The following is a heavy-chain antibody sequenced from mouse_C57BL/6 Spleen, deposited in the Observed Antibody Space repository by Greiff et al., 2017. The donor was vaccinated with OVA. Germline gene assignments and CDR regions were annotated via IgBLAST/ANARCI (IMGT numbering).Heavy chain of an antibody. D-gene: IGHD1-1*01. CDR3: ARGSNYAMDY. J-gene: IGHJ4*01. CDR2: IDPEDGET. V-gene: IGHV14-2*01. Sequence: VPLPASGAALFPPFSSFHLSCTASGFNIKDYYMHWVKQRTEQGLEWIGRIDPEDGETKYDPKFQGKATITADTSSNTAYLQLSSLTSEDTAVYYCARGSNYAMDYWGQGTSVTVSS. CDR1: GFNIKDYY.